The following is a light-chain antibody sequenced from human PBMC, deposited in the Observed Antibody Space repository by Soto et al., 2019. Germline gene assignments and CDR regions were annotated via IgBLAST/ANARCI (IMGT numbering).Light chain of an antibody. Sequence: DIQLTQSPSTLSASVGDRVTITCRASQSISSWLAWYQQKPGKAPKLLIYKASSLESGVPSRFSGSGFGTEFTLTISSLQPEDFATYYCQQYESYSWTFGEGTKVDI. J-gene: IGKJ1*01. V-gene: IGKV1-5*03. CDR1: QSISSW. CDR2: KAS. CDR3: QQYESYSWT.